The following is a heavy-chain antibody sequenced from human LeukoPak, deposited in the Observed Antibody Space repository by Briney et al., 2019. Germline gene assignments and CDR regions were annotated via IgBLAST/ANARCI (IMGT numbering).Heavy chain of an antibody. CDR3: APLAATTDY. Sequence: GGSLRLSCAASGFTVSRNYMTWVRQAPGKGLEWVSVIYSDGDTYYVDSLKGRFTISRDTSKNTLYLQMNSLRAEYTAVYYCAPLAATTDYWGQGTLVTVSS. J-gene: IGHJ4*02. V-gene: IGHV3-66*01. CDR2: IYSDGDT. CDR1: GFTVSRNY. D-gene: IGHD5-12*01.